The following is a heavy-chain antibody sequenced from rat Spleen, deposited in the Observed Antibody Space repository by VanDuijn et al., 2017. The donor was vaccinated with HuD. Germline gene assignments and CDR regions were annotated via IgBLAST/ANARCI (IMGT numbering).Heavy chain of an antibody. V-gene: IGHV5-25*01. D-gene: IGHD4-3*01. CDR2: ISTGGGST. Sequence: EVQLVESGGGLVQPGRSMKLSCAASGFTFSDYYMAWVRQAPTKGLEWIASISTGGGSTYYPDSVKGRFTISRDNAQNTLYLQMNSLRSEDTATYYCSREGNSGYDYWGQGVMVTVSS. CDR1: GFTFSDYY. CDR3: SREGNSGYDY. J-gene: IGHJ2*01.